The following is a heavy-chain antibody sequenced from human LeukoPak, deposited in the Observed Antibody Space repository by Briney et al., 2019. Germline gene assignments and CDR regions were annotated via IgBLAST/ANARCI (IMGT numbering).Heavy chain of an antibody. D-gene: IGHD3-10*01. Sequence: SETLSLTCTVSGGSISSSSYYWGWIRQPPGKGLEWIGSIYYSGSTYYNPSLKSRVTISVDTSKNQFSLKLSSVTAADTAVYYCASGLVLLWFGESLRLAPFDYWGQGTLVTVSS. V-gene: IGHV4-39*01. CDR2: IYYSGST. CDR1: GGSISSSSYY. J-gene: IGHJ4*02. CDR3: ASGLVLLWFGESLRLAPFDY.